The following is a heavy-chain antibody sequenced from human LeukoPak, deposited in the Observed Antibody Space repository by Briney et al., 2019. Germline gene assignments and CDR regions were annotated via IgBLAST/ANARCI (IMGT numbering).Heavy chain of an antibody. CDR3: ARGIVVTHDAFDI. V-gene: IGHV1-69*04. D-gene: IGHD3-22*01. CDR2: IIPILGIA. Sequence: SVKVSCKASGGTFSSYAISWVRQAPGQGLEWMGRIIPILGIANYAQKFQGRVTITADKSTSTAYMEPSSLRSEDTAVYYCARGIVVTHDAFDIWGQGTMVTVSS. CDR1: GGTFSSYA. J-gene: IGHJ3*02.